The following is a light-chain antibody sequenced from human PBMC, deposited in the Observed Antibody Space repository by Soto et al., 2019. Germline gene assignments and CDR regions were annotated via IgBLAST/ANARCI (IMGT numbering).Light chain of an antibody. Sequence: EIVMTQSPATLSVSPGERVPLSCRARQSININLAWYQQKPGQAPRVLIYGASSRASGIPDRFSGSGSGTDFTLTISRLEHDDFAFYYCQQYHNWPPLTVGGGTRVEIK. CDR2: GAS. J-gene: IGKJ4*01. CDR3: QQYHNWPPLT. CDR1: QSININ. V-gene: IGKV3D-15*01.